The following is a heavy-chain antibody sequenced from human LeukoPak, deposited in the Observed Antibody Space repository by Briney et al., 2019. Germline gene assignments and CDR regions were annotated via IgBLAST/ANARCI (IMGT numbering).Heavy chain of an antibody. CDR1: GFTFSSYA. CDR2: IKSKTNDATT. J-gene: IGHJ4*02. V-gene: IGHV3-15*01. CDR3: TTLGYFGSGSFEY. Sequence: GGSLRLSCAASGFTFSSYAMSWVRQTPGKGLEWVGRIKSKTNDATTDYAAPVKGRFTLSRDDSKNTLYLQMNSLKTEDTAVYYCTTLGYFGSGSFEYWGQGTLVTVSS. D-gene: IGHD3-10*01.